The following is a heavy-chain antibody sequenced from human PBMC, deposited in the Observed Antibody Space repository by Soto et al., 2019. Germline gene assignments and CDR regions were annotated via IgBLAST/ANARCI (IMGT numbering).Heavy chain of an antibody. D-gene: IGHD2-15*01. CDR1: GYTFTGYY. CDR3: ARDLEDIVVVVAATLLYYYYGMDV. CDR2: INPNSGGT. V-gene: IGHV1-2*02. Sequence: ASVKVSCKASGYTFTGYYMHWVRQAPGQGLEWMGWINPNSGGTNYAQKFQGRVTMTRDTSISTAYMELSRLRSDDTAVYYCARDLEDIVVVVAATLLYYYYGMDVWGQGTTVTVSS. J-gene: IGHJ6*02.